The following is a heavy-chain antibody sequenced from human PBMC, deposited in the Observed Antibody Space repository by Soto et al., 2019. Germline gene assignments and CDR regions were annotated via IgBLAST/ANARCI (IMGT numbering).Heavy chain of an antibody. CDR3: ARHVTTIFGVVIIGPYYYGMDV. CDR1: GGSISSSSYY. Sequence: QLQLQESGPGLVKPSETLSLTCTVSGGSISSSSYYWGWIRQPPGKGLEWIGSIYYSGSTYYNPSLTSRVTISVDTSKNQCTLQLSAVTAADSAVYYCARHVTTIFGVVIIGPYYYGMDVWGQGTTVAVAS. D-gene: IGHD3-3*01. J-gene: IGHJ6*02. V-gene: IGHV4-39*01. CDR2: IYYSGST.